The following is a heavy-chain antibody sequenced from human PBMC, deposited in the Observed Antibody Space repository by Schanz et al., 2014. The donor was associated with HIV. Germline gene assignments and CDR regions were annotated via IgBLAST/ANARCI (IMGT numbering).Heavy chain of an antibody. CDR3: AKEEQQLGGVGGYHFDY. Sequence: QVQLVESGGGVVQPGRSLRLSCAASGFTFSSYGMHWVRQAPGKGLEWVAVISYDGSNKYYADSVKGRFTISRDISKNTLYLQMNNLRAEDTAVYYCAKEEQQLGGVGGYHFDYWGQGTLVTVSS. CDR1: GFTFSSYG. V-gene: IGHV3-30*18. D-gene: IGHD6-13*01. CDR2: ISYDGSNK. J-gene: IGHJ4*02.